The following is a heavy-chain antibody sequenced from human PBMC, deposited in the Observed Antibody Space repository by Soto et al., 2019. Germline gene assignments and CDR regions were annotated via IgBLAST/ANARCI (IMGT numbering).Heavy chain of an antibody. J-gene: IGHJ4*02. D-gene: IGHD3-10*01. Sequence: GGSLRLSCAASGFTFRSYGMHWVRQAPGKGLEWVAVISYDGSNKYYGDSVKGRFTISRDNSKNTLYLQLNSLRAEDTAVYYCAKDIYYYGSGSPNNWGPGTLVTVSS. CDR1: GFTFRSYG. V-gene: IGHV3-30*18. CDR2: ISYDGSNK. CDR3: AKDIYYYGSGSPNN.